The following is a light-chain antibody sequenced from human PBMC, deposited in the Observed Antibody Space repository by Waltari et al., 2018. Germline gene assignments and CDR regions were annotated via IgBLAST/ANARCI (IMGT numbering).Light chain of an antibody. CDR1: QSISTS. CDR2: ASS. V-gene: IGKV1-39*01. CDR3: QQSYDNPLT. J-gene: IGKJ4*01. Sequence: DIQMTQSPSSLSASVGDRVTITCRASQSISTSVNWYQQKPGKAPRLLVYASSGLQSGVPSKFSGGGFGTNFTLTITSLGPEDFATYYCQQSYDNPLTFGGGTRVESK.